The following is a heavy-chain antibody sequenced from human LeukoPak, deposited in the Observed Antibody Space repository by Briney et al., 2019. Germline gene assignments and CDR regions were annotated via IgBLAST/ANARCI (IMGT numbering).Heavy chain of an antibody. J-gene: IGHJ4*02. Sequence: SVKVSCKASGGTFSSYAISWVRQAPGQGREWMGGIIPIFGTANYAQKFQGRVTITADESTSTAYMELSSLRSEDTAVYYCASCRDIVVVPAANDLDYWGQGTLVTVSS. V-gene: IGHV1-69*13. D-gene: IGHD2-2*01. CDR1: GGTFSSYA. CDR2: IIPIFGTA. CDR3: ASCRDIVVVPAANDLDY.